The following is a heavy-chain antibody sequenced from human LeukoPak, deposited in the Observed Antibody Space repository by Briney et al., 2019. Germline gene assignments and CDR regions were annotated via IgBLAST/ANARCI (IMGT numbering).Heavy chain of an antibody. J-gene: IGHJ2*01. V-gene: IGHV4-30-2*01. CDR3: ARGSSYPWWYFDL. CDR1: GGSISSGGYY. Sequence: PSETLSLTCTVSGGSISSGGYYWSWIRQPPGKGLEWIGYIYHSGSTYYNPSLKSRVTISVDRSKNQFSLKLSSVTAADTAVYYCARGSSYPWWYFDLWGRGTLVTVSS. CDR2: IYHSGST. D-gene: IGHD6-13*01.